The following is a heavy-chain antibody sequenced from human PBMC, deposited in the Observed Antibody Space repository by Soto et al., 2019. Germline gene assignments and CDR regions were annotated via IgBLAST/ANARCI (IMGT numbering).Heavy chain of an antibody. D-gene: IGHD1-26*01. V-gene: IGHV1-2*02. CDR3: SRLGIVVTKEDY. J-gene: IGHJ4*02. CDR2: INPSSGGT. Sequence: ASVKVSCKASGYTFTGYYIHWVRQAPGQGLEWMGWINPSSGGTKYAQKFQGRVTMTRDTSISTAYLELNRLTSDDTAVYYCSRLGIVVTKEDYWGQGTLVTVSS. CDR1: GYTFTGYY.